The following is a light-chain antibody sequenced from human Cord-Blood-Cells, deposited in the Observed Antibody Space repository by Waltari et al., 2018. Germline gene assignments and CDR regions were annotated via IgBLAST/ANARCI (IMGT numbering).Light chain of an antibody. CDR2: RNN. CDR3: AAGDDSLSGSWV. J-gene: IGLJ3*02. CDR1: SSNIGSNY. Sequence: QSVLTQPPSASGTPGQRVTISCSGSSSNIGSNYVYWYQQLPGTAPKLLIYRNNRRPSGVPGRFACSKSVDSASLAISVLRSEDEADYYCAAGDDSLSGSWVFDGGTKLTVL. V-gene: IGLV1-47*01.